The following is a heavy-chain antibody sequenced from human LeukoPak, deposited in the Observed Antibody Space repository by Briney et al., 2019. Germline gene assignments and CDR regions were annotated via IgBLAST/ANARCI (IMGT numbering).Heavy chain of an antibody. CDR2: NYHSGST. Sequence: PSETLSLTCAVSGGSISSSNWRSWVRRHPRKGLEWIGVNYHSGSTNYNPSLKSRVTISVDKTKNQFSLKLSSVSAGDTAVYYCARRLAGAVAAHNWFDPWGQGTLVTVSS. CDR1: GGSISSSNW. D-gene: IGHD6-19*01. CDR3: ARRLAGAVAAHNWFDP. V-gene: IGHV4-4*02. J-gene: IGHJ5*02.